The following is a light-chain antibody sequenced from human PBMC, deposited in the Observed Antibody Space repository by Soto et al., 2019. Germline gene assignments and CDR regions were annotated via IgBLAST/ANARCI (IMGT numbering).Light chain of an antibody. CDR1: SGSVSTNYY. CDR2: STN. Sequence: QTVVTQETSFSVSPGGTVTLTCGLSSGSVSTNYYPSWYQQTPGQAPRMLIYSTNTRSSGVPDRFSGSILGNKAALTITGAQADDESDYYCVLYMGSGIWVFGGGTKLTVL. J-gene: IGLJ3*02. V-gene: IGLV8-61*01. CDR3: VLYMGSGIWV.